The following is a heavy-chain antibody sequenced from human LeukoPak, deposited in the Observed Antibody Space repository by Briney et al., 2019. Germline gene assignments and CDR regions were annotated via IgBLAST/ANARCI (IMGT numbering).Heavy chain of an antibody. Sequence: GGSLRLSCAASGFTXXXXLMTWVRQAPGXXXXXXXXXXXXXGXXXXXXXXXXXXTIXXDXSKNXLYXQXNSLRAEDTAVYYFAKKGATTGDFDYWGQGTLVTVSS. J-gene: IGHJ4*02. V-gene: IGHV3-23*01. D-gene: IGHD1-26*01. CDR1: GFTXXXXL. CDR3: AKKGATTGDFDY. CDR2: XXXXXGXX.